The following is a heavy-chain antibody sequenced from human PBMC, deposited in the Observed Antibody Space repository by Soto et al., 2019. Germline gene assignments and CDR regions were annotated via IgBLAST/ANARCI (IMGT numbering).Heavy chain of an antibody. J-gene: IGHJ6*02. V-gene: IGHV1-69*13. Sequence: SVKVSCKASGGTFSSYAVSWVRQAPGQGLEWVGGIIPISGTANYAQKFQGRVTITADESTSTAYMELSSLRSEDTAVYYCARGVPAASRFAYYYYGMDVWGQGTTVTVSS. CDR1: GGTFSSYA. D-gene: IGHD2-2*01. CDR2: IIPISGTA. CDR3: ARGVPAASRFAYYYYGMDV.